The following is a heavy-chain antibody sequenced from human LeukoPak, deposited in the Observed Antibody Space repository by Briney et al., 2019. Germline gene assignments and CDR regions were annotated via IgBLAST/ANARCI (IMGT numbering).Heavy chain of an antibody. Sequence: GASVKVSCKPSGYTFTSFGISWVRQAPGPGLEGMGWIGAYNGDTNYAQKFQGRVTMTTDTSTSTAYMDLRSLRSDDTAVYYCTRDHCRGDNCPSFDYWGQGTLVTVSS. J-gene: IGHJ4*02. CDR1: GYTFTSFG. CDR2: IGAYNGDT. V-gene: IGHV1-18*04. D-gene: IGHD2-15*01. CDR3: TRDHCRGDNCPSFDY.